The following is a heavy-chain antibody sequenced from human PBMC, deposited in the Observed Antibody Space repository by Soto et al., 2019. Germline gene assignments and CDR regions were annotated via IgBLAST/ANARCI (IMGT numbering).Heavy chain of an antibody. CDR3: AKDRGYSYGTFYYYGMDV. D-gene: IGHD5-18*01. V-gene: IGHV3-30*18. CDR1: GFTFNTYG. Sequence: QTGGSLRLSCAASGFTFNTYGMHWVRQAPGKGLEWVAVISYDGSGKYYADSVKGRFTISRDNSKTTLYLQMNSLRAEDTAVYYCAKDRGYSYGTFYYYGMDVWGQGTTVTVSS. CDR2: ISYDGSGK. J-gene: IGHJ6*02.